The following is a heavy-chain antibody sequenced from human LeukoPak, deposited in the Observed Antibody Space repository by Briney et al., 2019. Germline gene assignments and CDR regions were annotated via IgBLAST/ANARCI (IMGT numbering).Heavy chain of an antibody. Sequence: GGSLRLSCAASGFTVSSTYMSWVRQAPGKGLEWVANIKQDGSAKYYVDSVKGRFTISRDNAKNPLYLQMNSLRDEDTAVYYCAKLPDFDYWGQGTLVTVSS. CDR1: GFTVSSTY. CDR2: IKQDGSAK. D-gene: IGHD2-2*01. J-gene: IGHJ4*02. V-gene: IGHV3-7*03. CDR3: AKLPDFDY.